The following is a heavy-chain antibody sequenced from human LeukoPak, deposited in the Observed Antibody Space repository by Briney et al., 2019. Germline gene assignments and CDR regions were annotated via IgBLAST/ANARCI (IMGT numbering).Heavy chain of an antibody. Sequence: ASVKVSCKASGGTFSSYAISWVRQAPGQGLEWMGRIIPILSIANYAQKFQGRVTITADKSTSTAYMELSSLRSEDTAVYYCARDRRITYCGGDCYGMDVWGQGTTVTVSS. J-gene: IGHJ6*02. CDR2: IIPILSIA. CDR1: GGTFSSYA. V-gene: IGHV1-69*04. D-gene: IGHD2-21*01. CDR3: ARDRRITYCGGDCYGMDV.